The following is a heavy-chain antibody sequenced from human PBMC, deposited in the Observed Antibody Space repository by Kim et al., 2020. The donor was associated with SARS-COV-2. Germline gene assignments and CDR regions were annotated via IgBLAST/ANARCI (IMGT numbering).Heavy chain of an antibody. CDR3: AKDRGDFGDYDGYFDY. J-gene: IGHJ4*02. V-gene: IGHV3-30*18. CDR1: GFTFSSYG. D-gene: IGHD4-17*01. CDR2: ISYDGSNK. Sequence: GGSLRLSCAASGFTFSSYGMHWVRQAPGKGLEWVAVISYDGSNKYYADSVKGRFTISRDNSKNTLYLQMNSLRAEDTAVYSCAKDRGDFGDYDGYFDYWGQGTRVTVSS.